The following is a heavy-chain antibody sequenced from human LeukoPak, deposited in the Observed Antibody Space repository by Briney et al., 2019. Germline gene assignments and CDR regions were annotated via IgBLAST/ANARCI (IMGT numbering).Heavy chain of an antibody. CDR2: IIPIFGTA. D-gene: IGHD3-3*01. V-gene: IGHV1-69*01. CDR1: GGTFSSYA. Sequence: SVKVSCKASGGTFSSYAISWVRQAPGQGLEWMGGIIPIFGTADYAQKFQGRVTITADESTSTAYMELSSLRSEDTAVYYCARGDFWSGYQRQSPLNYWGQGTLVTVSS. CDR3: ARGDFWSGYQRQSPLNY. J-gene: IGHJ4*02.